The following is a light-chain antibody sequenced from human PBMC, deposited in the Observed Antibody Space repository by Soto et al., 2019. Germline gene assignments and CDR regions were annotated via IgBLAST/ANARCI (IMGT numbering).Light chain of an antibody. J-gene: IGLJ1*01. V-gene: IGLV1-40*01. CDR2: GND. Sequence: QSVLTQSPSVSGAPGQRVTISCAGNSSNIGAGYDVHWYKQLPGTAPKVLIYGNDNRPLGVPDRFSGSKSGTSGSLVISGLQAEDEADHYCQSYDSRLSSFVFGSGTKVTV. CDR3: QSYDSRLSSFV. CDR1: SSNIGAGYD.